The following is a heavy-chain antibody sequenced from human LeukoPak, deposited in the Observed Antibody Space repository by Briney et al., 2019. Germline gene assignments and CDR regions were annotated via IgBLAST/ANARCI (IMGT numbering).Heavy chain of an antibody. J-gene: IGHJ4*02. CDR3: ARGSYYLDY. CDR2: INPSGGST. D-gene: IGHD1-26*01. CDR1: GYTFTTYN. Sequence: GASVKVSCKASGYTFTTYNIHWVRQAPGQGLEWMGMINPSGGSTGYAQKFQGRVTMTRDTSTSTVYMELSSLRSEDTAVYYCARGSYYLDYWGQGTLVTVSS. V-gene: IGHV1-46*01.